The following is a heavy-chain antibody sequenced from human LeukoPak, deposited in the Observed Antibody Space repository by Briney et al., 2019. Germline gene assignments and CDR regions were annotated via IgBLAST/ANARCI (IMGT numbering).Heavy chain of an antibody. CDR1: GYTFTSYG. Sequence: ASVKVSCKASGYTFTSYGISWVRQAPGQGLEWMGWISAYNGNTNYAQKLQGRVTMTTDTSTSTAYMELRSLRSDDTAVYYCARDSRFEGYYDSSGLYYYYYMDVWGKGTTVTVSS. V-gene: IGHV1-18*01. CDR3: ARDSRFEGYYDSSGLYYYYYMDV. J-gene: IGHJ6*03. D-gene: IGHD3-22*01. CDR2: ISAYNGNT.